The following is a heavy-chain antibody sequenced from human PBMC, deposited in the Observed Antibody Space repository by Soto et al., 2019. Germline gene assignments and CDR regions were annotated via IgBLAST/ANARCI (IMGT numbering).Heavy chain of an antibody. J-gene: IGHJ4*02. CDR2: TRNKANSYTT. D-gene: IGHD3-9*01. Sequence: EVQLVESGGGLVQPGGSLRLSCAASGFTFSDHYMDWVRQAPGKGLEWVGRTRNKANSYTTEYAASVKGRFTISRDDSKNSLYLQMKSLKTEDTAVYYCARVSTNYDILTGYYTLPDYWGQGTLVTVSS. V-gene: IGHV3-72*01. CDR1: GFTFSDHY. CDR3: ARVSTNYDILTGYYTLPDY.